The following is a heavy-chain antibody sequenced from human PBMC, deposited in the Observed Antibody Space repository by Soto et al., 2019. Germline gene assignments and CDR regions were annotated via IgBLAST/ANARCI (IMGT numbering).Heavy chain of an antibody. J-gene: IGHJ6*02. CDR3: AKDRYDSSGYYYGRDPSYGMDV. CDR1: GFTFSSYA. D-gene: IGHD3-22*01. Sequence: GGSLRLSCAASGFTFSSYAMSWVRQAPGKGLEWVSAISGSGGSTYYADSVKGRFTISRDNSKNTLYLQMNSLRAEDTAVYYCAKDRYDSSGYYYGRDPSYGMDVWGRGTTVTVYS. CDR2: ISGSGGST. V-gene: IGHV3-23*01.